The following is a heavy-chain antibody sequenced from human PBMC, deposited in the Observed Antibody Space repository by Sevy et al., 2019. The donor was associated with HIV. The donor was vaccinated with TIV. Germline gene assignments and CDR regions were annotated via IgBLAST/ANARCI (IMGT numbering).Heavy chain of an antibody. D-gene: IGHD6-19*01. CDR3: ARRQVHAVAGTGNWFDP. Sequence: SETLSLTCTVSGGSISSSSYYWGWIRQPPGKGLEWIGSIYYSGSTYYNPSLKSRVTISVDTSKNQFSLKLSSVTAAETAGYYCARRQVHAVAGTGNWFDPWGQGTLVTVSS. V-gene: IGHV4-39*01. J-gene: IGHJ5*02. CDR1: GGSISSSSYY. CDR2: IYYSGST.